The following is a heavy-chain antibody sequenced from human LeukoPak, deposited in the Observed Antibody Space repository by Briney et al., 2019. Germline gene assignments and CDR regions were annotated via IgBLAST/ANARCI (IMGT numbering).Heavy chain of an antibody. CDR2: ISGSGGST. V-gene: IGHV3-23*01. CDR3: AKVRKDCSSTSCPPLYGMDV. J-gene: IGHJ6*02. Sequence: GSLRLSCAASGFTFSSYAMSWVRQAPGKGLEWVSAISGSGGSTYYADSVKGRFTISRDNSKNTLYLQMNSLRAEDTAVYYCAKVRKDCSSTSCPPLYGMDVWGQGTTVTVSS. CDR1: GFTFSSYA. D-gene: IGHD2-2*01.